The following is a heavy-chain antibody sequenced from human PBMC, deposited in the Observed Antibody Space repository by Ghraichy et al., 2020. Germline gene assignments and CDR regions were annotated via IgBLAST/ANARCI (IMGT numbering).Heavy chain of an antibody. J-gene: IGHJ6*02. Sequence: GESLNISCAASGFTFSSYWMHWVRQAPGKGLVWVSRINSDGSSTSYADSVKGRFTISRDNAKNTLYLQMNSLRAEDTAVYYCARDRGEGSGWFRGDYYYGMDVWGQGTTVTVSS. CDR2: INSDGSST. CDR1: GFTFSSYW. V-gene: IGHV3-74*01. CDR3: ARDRGEGSGWFRGDYYYGMDV. D-gene: IGHD6-19*01.